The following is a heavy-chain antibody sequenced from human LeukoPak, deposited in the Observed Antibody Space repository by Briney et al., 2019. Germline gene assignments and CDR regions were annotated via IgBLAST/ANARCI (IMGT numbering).Heavy chain of an antibody. J-gene: IGHJ4*02. CDR1: GFTVSHYF. V-gene: IGHV3-53*01. D-gene: IGHD5-18*01. Sequence: GGSLRLSCAASGFTVSHYFMSWVRQAPGKGLEWVSIIYGSGEIYYADSVKGRFTISRDSSKNTLHFQMSSLRAGDTAMYYCARGRPGYSFDYWGQGTLVTVSS. CDR2: IYGSGEI. CDR3: ARGRPGYSFDY.